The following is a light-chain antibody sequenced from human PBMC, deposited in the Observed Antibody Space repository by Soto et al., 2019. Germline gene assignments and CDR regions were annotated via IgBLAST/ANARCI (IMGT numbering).Light chain of an antibody. Sequence: DIQMTQSPSSLSAAVGDRVTITCRASQSITHYLNWYQQKPGRAPKLLIFAASSLQSGVPSRFGGSGSGTNFTLTISSLQPEDFATYYCQQTYNIPRTFGQGTKVDIK. CDR3: QQTYNIPRT. CDR2: AAS. J-gene: IGKJ1*01. V-gene: IGKV1-39*01. CDR1: QSITHY.